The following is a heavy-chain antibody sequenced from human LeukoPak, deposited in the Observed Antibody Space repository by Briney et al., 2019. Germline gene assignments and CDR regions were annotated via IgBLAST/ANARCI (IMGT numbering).Heavy chain of an antibody. Sequence: GGSLRLSCAASGFTFGSYWMTWVRQAPGEGLEWVANIRQDGSEKYYVGSVKGRFTISRDNAKSSLFLEMNSLRPEDTAVYYCARDRLVVAAAAAYFFDYWGQGTLVTVSS. V-gene: IGHV3-7*01. D-gene: IGHD2-15*01. CDR3: ARDRLVVAAAAAYFFDY. CDR2: IRQDGSEK. CDR1: GFTFGSYW. J-gene: IGHJ4*02.